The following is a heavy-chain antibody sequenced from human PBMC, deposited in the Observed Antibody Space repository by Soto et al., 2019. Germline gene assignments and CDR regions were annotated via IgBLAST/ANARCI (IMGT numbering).Heavy chain of an antibody. CDR2: VSADATTT. D-gene: IGHD3-10*01. V-gene: IGHV3-23*01. CDR3: AKDRGRLVRGVILDF. Sequence: GGSLRLSCAASGFTFTSYAMTWFRQAPGRGLEWVSTVSADATTTYYADSVKGRFTISRDNSNNTVSLEMKSLTVEDTALYYCAKDRGRLVRGVILDFWGQGALVTVSS. CDR1: GFTFTSYA. J-gene: IGHJ4*02.